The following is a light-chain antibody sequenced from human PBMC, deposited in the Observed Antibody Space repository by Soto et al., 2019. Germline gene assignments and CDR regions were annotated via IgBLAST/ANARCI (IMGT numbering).Light chain of an antibody. CDR2: NTN. V-gene: IGLV8-61*01. J-gene: IGLJ3*02. CDR1: FGSVSTSYF. Sequence: QTVVTQEPSFSVSPGRTVTLTCGLSFGSVSTSYFPSWYQQTPGQAPRTLIYNTNIRSSGVPDRFSGSILGSKAALTITGAQAEDESDYYSVLYMGSGIWVFGGGTKLTVL. CDR3: VLYMGSGIWV.